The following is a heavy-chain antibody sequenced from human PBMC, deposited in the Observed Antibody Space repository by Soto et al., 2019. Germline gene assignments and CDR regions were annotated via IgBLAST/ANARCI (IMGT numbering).Heavy chain of an antibody. Sequence: PSETLSLTCTVSGGSISSGDCYWSWIRQPPGKGLEWIGYIYYSGSTYYNPSLKSRVTISVDTSKNQFSLKLSSVTAADTAVYYCAREVWATVVYNWFDPWGQGTLVTVSS. CDR2: IYYSGST. V-gene: IGHV4-30-4*01. J-gene: IGHJ5*02. D-gene: IGHD4-17*01. CDR3: AREVWATVVYNWFDP. CDR1: GGSISSGDCY.